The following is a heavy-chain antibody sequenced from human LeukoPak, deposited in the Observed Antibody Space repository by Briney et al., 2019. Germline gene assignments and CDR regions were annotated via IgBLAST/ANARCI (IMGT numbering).Heavy chain of an antibody. V-gene: IGHV3-7*01. CDR1: GFSFSTYW. D-gene: IGHD5-24*01. CDR3: ARRSRDGWYFDY. CDR2: IQEDGSQT. J-gene: IGHJ4*02. Sequence: GGSLRLSCVASGFSFSTYWMNWVRQAPGKGLEWVATIQEDGSQTFYVDSVKGRFTISRDNSNNTLYLQMNSLRAEDTAVYYCARRSRDGWYFDYWGQGTLVTVSS.